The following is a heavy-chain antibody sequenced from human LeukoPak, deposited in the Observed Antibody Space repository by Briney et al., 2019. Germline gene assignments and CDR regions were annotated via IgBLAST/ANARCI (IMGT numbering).Heavy chain of an antibody. CDR2: IKQDGSKK. CDR3: ARDTPLGCFDY. D-gene: IGHD7-27*01. Sequence: GGSLRLSCAASGFTFSSTWMSWVRQAPGKGLEWVPNIKQDGSKKYYVDSVKGRFTISRDNAKNSLYLQMNSLRVDDTAVYYCARDTPLGCFDYWGQGTLVTVSS. J-gene: IGHJ4*02. V-gene: IGHV3-7*01. CDR1: GFTFSSTW.